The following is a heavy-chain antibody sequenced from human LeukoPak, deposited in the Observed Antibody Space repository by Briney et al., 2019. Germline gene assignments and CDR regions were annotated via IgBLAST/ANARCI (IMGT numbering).Heavy chain of an antibody. Sequence: ASVKVSCKASGYTFTNYFMHWVRQVPGQGFEWMGVINPTGGGTTYAQSFQGRVTMTRDTSASTVHMELSSLRSEDTAVYYCATGVCTSSPCYWGQGTLVTVSS. CDR3: ATGVCTSSPCY. J-gene: IGHJ4*02. CDR1: GYTFTNYF. V-gene: IGHV1-46*01. CDR2: INPTGGGT. D-gene: IGHD1-1*01.